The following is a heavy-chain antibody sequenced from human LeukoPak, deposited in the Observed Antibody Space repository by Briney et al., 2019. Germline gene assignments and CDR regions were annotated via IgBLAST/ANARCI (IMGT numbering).Heavy chain of an antibody. V-gene: IGHV4-4*07. CDR1: GGSISSYY. J-gene: IGHJ6*03. CDR3: AREGWRYQLLREYGTGHYYHYYMDV. D-gene: IGHD2-2*01. Sequence: SETLSLTCTVSGGSISSYYWSWIRQPAGKGLEWIGRIYTSGSTNYNPSLKSRVTMSVDTSKNQFSLKLSSVTAADTAVYYCAREGWRYQLLREYGTGHYYHYYMDVWGKGTTVTISS. CDR2: IYTSGST.